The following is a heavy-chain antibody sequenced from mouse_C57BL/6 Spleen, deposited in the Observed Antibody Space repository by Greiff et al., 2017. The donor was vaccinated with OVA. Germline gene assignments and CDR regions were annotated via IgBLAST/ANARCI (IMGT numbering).Heavy chain of an antibody. D-gene: IGHD2-4*01. CDR1: GYTFTSYG. V-gene: IGHV1-81*01. CDR3: ARRGGYDYDWYFDV. CDR2: IYPRSGNT. Sequence: QVQLKESGAELARPGASVKLSCKASGYTFTSYGISWVKQRTGQGLEWIGEIYPRSGNTYYNEKFKGKATLTADKSSSTAYMELRSLTSEDSAVYFCARRGGYDYDWYFDVWGTGTTVTGSS. J-gene: IGHJ1*03.